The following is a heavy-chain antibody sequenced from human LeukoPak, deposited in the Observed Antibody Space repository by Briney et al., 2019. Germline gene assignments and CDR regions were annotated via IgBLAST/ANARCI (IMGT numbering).Heavy chain of an antibody. Sequence: MTSETLSLTCTVSGGSISSSSYYWGWIRQPPGKGLEWIGSIYCGSTYYNPSLKSRVTISVDTSKNQFSLKLSSVTAADTAVYYCARVDIVVLPSADFDYWGQGTLVTVSS. CDR2: IYCGST. D-gene: IGHD2-2*01. CDR3: ARVDIVVLPSADFDY. CDR1: GGSISSSSYY. J-gene: IGHJ4*02. V-gene: IGHV4-39*07.